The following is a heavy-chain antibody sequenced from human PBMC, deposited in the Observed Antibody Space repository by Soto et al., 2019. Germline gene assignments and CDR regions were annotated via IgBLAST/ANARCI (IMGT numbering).Heavy chain of an antibody. V-gene: IGHV3-23*01. CDR3: AKVSSSWYAGFFDL. D-gene: IGHD6-13*01. J-gene: IGHJ4*02. Sequence: WGALRVPWGALWFTFRNFGMSRVLQGPGKGLEWVSGLSDSGGSIYYADSVKGRFTISRDNSMNTLYLQMNTLRAEDTAIYYCAKVSSSWYAGFFDLWGQGTLVTVSS. CDR1: WFTFRNFG. CDR2: LSDSGGSI.